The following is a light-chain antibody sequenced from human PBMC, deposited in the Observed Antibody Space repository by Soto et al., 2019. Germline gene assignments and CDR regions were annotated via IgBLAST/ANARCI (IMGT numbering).Light chain of an antibody. Sequence: QSALTQPASVSGSPGQSITISCTGTSSDVGSYNLVSWYQQHPGKAPKLMIYEGSKRPSGVSNRFSGSKSGNTASLTISGFQAEDEADYYCCSYAGSSTPWVFGGGTKVTVL. J-gene: IGLJ3*02. CDR1: SSDVGSYNL. V-gene: IGLV2-23*01. CDR2: EGS. CDR3: CSYAGSSTPWV.